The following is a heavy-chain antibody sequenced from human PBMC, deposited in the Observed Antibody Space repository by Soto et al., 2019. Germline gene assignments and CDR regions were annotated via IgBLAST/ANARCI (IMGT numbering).Heavy chain of an antibody. CDR1: GFTNSTHG. V-gene: IGHV3-33*01. D-gene: IGHD1-7*01. CDR2: IWYDGSNR. CDR3: AAATTWNFHFHY. Sequence: QVQLVESGGGVVQPGTSLRLSCAASGFTNSTHGMHWVRQAPGKGLEWVANIWYDGSNRFYADSVKGRFTISKDNSKNTLYLQMSSLRAEDTAVYYCAAATTWNFHFHYWGQGTQVTVSS. J-gene: IGHJ4*02.